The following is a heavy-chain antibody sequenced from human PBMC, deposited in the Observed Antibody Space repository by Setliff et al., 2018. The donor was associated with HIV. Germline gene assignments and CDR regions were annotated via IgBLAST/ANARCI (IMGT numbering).Heavy chain of an antibody. CDR2: ITNTGAT. Sequence: TLSLTCTVSGDSISSGNYYWTWIRQPAGKALEWIGRITNTGATEYNPSLKSRDTVSVDTSQNQFSLKLTSVTAADTATYFCSRGPPFDRWGRGTLVTVSS. J-gene: IGHJ2*01. V-gene: IGHV4-61*02. CDR3: SRGPPFDR. CDR1: GDSISSGNYY.